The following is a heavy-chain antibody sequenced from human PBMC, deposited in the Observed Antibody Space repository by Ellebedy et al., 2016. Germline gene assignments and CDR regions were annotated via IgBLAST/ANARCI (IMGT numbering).Heavy chain of an antibody. CDR3: ARVGGWEVGHEHAFDI. CDR1: GGSVSSDNYQ. Sequence: SETLSLTCTVSGGSVSSDNYQWFWIRQPPGKGLEWIGQITPTGGTNYRPSLKSRVTMSVDTSKNQFSLKLTSVTAADTALYYCARVGGWEVGHEHAFDIWGQGTMVTVSS. J-gene: IGHJ3*02. CDR2: ITPTGGT. V-gene: IGHV4-61*01. D-gene: IGHD1-26*01.